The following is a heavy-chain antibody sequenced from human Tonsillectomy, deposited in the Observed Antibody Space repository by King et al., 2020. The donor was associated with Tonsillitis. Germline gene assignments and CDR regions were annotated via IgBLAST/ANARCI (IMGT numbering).Heavy chain of an antibody. CDR3: AKAPFDWYFDL. Sequence: VQLVESGGGLVQPGGSLRLSCAASGFPFSSYAMTWVRQAPGKGLEWGSIVSSSGNFTYYADSVKGRFTISRDNSKNTMSLQMNSLRVEDTAVYYCAKAPFDWYFDLWGRGTLVTVSS. D-gene: IGHD3-10*01. J-gene: IGHJ2*01. V-gene: IGHV3-23*04. CDR1: GFPFSSYA. CDR2: VSSSGNFT.